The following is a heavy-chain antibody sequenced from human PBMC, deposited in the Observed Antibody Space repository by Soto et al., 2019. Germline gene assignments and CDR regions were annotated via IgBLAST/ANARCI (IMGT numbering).Heavy chain of an antibody. V-gene: IGHV3-21*01. CDR2: ISSSSSYI. J-gene: IGHJ6*02. Sequence: LRLSCAASGFTFSSYSMNWVRQAPGKGLEWVSSISSSSSYIYYADSVKGRFTISRDNAKNSLYLQMNSLRAEDTAVYYCARDPVYCSSTSCYKPPHYYYYYGMDVWGQGTTVTVSS. CDR3: ARDPVYCSSTSCYKPPHYYYYYGMDV. D-gene: IGHD2-2*02. CDR1: GFTFSSYS.